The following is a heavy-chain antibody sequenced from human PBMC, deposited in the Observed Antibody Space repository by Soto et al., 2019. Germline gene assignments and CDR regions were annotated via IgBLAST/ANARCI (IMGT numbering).Heavy chain of an antibody. CDR1: GFTFSNFS. CDR3: AREYTAWPLAYGLDV. V-gene: IGHV3-21*01. Sequence: PGGSLRLSCVGSGFTFSNFSINWVRQAPGKGLEWVSSISSRSDIYYAHSTKGRFTISRDKAQNTVSLQMNSLRVEDTAVYYCAREYTAWPLAYGLDVWGQGTTVTVSS. CDR2: ISSRSDI. D-gene: IGHD2-2*02. J-gene: IGHJ6*02.